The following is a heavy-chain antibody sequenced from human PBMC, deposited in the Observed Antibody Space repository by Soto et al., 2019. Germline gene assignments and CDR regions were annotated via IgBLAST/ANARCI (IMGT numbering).Heavy chain of an antibody. J-gene: IGHJ6*01. Sequence: QVQLQESGPGLVKPSGTLSLTCEVSGGSISSSNWWSCVRQPPGKGLEWIGEINHSGSTNYNPSLKRRVTISVDKSENQFSLKLSSVTAADTAVDYCERFGTRTSVTSSYYYYGMDVLGQGTTVTFS. V-gene: IGHV4-4*02. CDR2: INHSGST. CDR1: GGSISSSNW. D-gene: IGHD4-17*01. CDR3: ERFGTRTSVTSSYYYYGMDV.